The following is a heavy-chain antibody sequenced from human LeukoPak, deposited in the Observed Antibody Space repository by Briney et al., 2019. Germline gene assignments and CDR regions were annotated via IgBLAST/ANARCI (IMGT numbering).Heavy chain of an antibody. D-gene: IGHD3-10*01. Sequence: GGSLRLSCAASGFTFSSYAMTWVRQSPGKGLECVSVIGSGGDIYYSDSVQGRFTISRDNSKNTLYLQMNSLRADDTAVYYCAKYYAARSRSFDFWGQGTLVTVSS. CDR2: IGSGGDI. J-gene: IGHJ4*02. CDR3: AKYYAARSRSFDF. V-gene: IGHV3-23*01. CDR1: GFTFSSYA.